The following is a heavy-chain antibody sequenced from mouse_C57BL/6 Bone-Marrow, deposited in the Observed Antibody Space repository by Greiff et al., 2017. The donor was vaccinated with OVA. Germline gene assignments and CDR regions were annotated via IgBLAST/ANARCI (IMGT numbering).Heavy chain of an antibody. D-gene: IGHD2-13*01. V-gene: IGHV1-9*01. CDR1: GYTFTGYW. CDR3: ARWGDMDY. Sequence: QVQLQQSGAELMKPGASVKLSCKATGYTFTGYWIEWVKQRPGHGLEWIGEILPGSGSTNYNEKFKGKATFTDDTTSNTAFMQLSRLTSDDSAFFYCARWGDMDYWGKGTSVTVSS. J-gene: IGHJ4*01. CDR2: ILPGSGST.